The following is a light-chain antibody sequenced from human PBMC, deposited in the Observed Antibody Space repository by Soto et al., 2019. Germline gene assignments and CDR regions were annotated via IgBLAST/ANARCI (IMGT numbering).Light chain of an antibody. Sequence: DIQMTQSPSSVSASVGDSVTMTCRASQGITNGLAWYQQKPGKAPKPLIYGASSLQSGVPSRFSGGGSGTEFTLTISSLQPDDFATYYCQQYSTYTPRTFGQGTKVEIK. CDR1: QGITNG. CDR3: QQYSTYTPRT. CDR2: GAS. V-gene: IGKV1D-16*01. J-gene: IGKJ1*01.